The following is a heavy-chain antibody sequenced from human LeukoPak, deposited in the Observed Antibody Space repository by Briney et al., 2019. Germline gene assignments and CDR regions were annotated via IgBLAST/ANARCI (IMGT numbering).Heavy chain of an antibody. V-gene: IGHV3-74*01. CDR2: INSDGSST. Sequence: GGSLRLSCAASGFTFSSYGMHWVRQAPGKGLVWVSRINSDGSSTSYADSVKGRFTISRDNAKNTLYLQMNSLRAEDTAVYYCARGGDYVSWYYYYYYMDVWGKGTTVTVSS. CDR1: GFTFSSYG. D-gene: IGHD4-17*01. J-gene: IGHJ6*03. CDR3: ARGGDYVSWYYYYYYMDV.